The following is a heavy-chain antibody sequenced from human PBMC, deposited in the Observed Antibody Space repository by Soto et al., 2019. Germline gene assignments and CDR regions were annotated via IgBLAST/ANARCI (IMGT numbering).Heavy chain of an antibody. Sequence: ASVKVSCKTSGYNFMSFGVTWVRQAPGQGLEWMGWTRAHNGNREYAQNFRDRVTMTIDSYANTAHMELRSLTSDDTAVYYCARVFSADDYGSVHFDFWGQ. CDR3: ARVFSADDYGSVHFDF. V-gene: IGHV1-18*01. J-gene: IGHJ4*01. CDR1: GYNFMSFG. D-gene: IGHD3-10*01. CDR2: TRAHNGNR.